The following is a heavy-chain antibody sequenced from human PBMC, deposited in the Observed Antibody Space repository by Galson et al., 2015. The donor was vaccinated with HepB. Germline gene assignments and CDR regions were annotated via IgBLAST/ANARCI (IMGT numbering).Heavy chain of an antibody. V-gene: IGHV1-2*04. CDR2: INPNSGGT. D-gene: IGHD5-12*01. J-gene: IGHJ5*02. CDR3: ARDRVSRGGYAPRFDP. Sequence: SVKVSCKASGYTFTGYYMHWVRQAPGQGLEWMGWINPNSGGTNYAQKFQGWVTMTRDTSISTAYMELSRLRSDDTAVYYCARDRVSRGGYAPRFDPWGQGTLVTVSS. CDR1: GYTFTGYY.